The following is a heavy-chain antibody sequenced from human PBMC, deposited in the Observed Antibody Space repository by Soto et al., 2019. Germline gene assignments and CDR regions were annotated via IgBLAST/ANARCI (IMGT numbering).Heavy chain of an antibody. D-gene: IGHD1-26*01. CDR1: GFTFSNDW. J-gene: IGHJ4*02. CDR2: VSFDEITT. Sequence: EVQLVESGGGLVQSGGSLRLSCAASGFTFSNDWMHWVRQAPGKGLVWVSRVSFDEITTNYADSVKGRFTVSRDNAKNTLLLQMNSLGVEDTAVYYCARGRRGAYYFDYWGQGTLVTVSS. V-gene: IGHV3-74*01. CDR3: ARGRRGAYYFDY.